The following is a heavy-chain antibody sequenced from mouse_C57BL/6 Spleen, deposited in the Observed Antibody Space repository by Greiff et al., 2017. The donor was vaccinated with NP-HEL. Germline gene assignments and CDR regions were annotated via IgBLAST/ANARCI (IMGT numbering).Heavy chain of an antibody. CDR1: GYTFTSYW. V-gene: IGHV1-69*01. CDR3: ARTLNTTASVYAMDY. D-gene: IGHD1-1*01. J-gene: IGHJ4*01. CDR2: IDPSDSYT. Sequence: QVQLQQPGAELVMPGASVKLSCKASGYTFTSYWMHWVKQRPGQGLEWIGEIDPSDSYTNYNQKFKGKSTLTVDKSSSTAYMQLSSLTSEDSAVYYCARTLNTTASVYAMDYWGQGTSVTVSS.